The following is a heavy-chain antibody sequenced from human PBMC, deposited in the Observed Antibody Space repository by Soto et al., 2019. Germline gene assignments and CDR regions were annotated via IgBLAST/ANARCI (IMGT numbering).Heavy chain of an antibody. CDR3: GSLGRDIVVVGGTGIGAFEN. Sequence: PSETLSLTCTDSGVSISSYSYYWGWIRQPPGKGPEWIGSFYQSGNTYYNPSRNNRVTITVDTSKNHCSVRLSSVTAADTAVYYFGSLGRDIVVVGGTGIGAFENWGQGTMVTVS. CDR1: GVSISSYSYY. J-gene: IGHJ3*02. CDR2: FYQSGNT. V-gene: IGHV4-39*01. D-gene: IGHD2-15*01.